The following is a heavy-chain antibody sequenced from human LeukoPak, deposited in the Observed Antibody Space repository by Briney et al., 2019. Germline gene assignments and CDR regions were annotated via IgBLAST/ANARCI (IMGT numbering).Heavy chain of an antibody. J-gene: IGHJ4*02. D-gene: IGHD2-15*01. CDR2: IKQDGSEK. V-gene: IGHV3-7*03. Sequence: GGSLRLSCAASGFTFSSYWMSWVRQAPGSGLEWVANIKQDGSEKYYVDSVKGRFTISRDNAKNSLYLQMNSLRAEDTAVYYCAREYCSGGTCYLPGYWGQGTLVTVSS. CDR1: GFTFSSYW. CDR3: AREYCSGGTCYLPGY.